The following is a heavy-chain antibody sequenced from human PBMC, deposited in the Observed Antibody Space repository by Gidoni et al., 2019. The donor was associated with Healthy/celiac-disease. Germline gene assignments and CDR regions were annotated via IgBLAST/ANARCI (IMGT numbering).Heavy chain of an antibody. J-gene: IGHJ3*02. CDR1: GDSVSSNSSP. Sequence: QVQLQQSGPGLVKPSQTLSLTCAISGDSVSSNSSPWNWIRQSPSRGLEWLGRTYYRSKWYNDYAVSVKSRITINPDTSKNQFSLQLNSVTPEDTAVYYCARDRYDILTGRRDAFDIWGQGTMVTVSS. CDR2: TYYRSKWYN. V-gene: IGHV6-1*01. CDR3: ARDRYDILTGRRDAFDI. D-gene: IGHD3-9*01.